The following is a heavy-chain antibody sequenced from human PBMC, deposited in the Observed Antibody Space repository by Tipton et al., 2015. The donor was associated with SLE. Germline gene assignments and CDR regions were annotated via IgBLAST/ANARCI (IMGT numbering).Heavy chain of an antibody. V-gene: IGHV4-59*08. D-gene: IGHD2-21*02. CDR1: GGSISSYY. CDR2: IYYSGST. J-gene: IGHJ4*02. Sequence: TLSLTCTVSGGSISSYYWSWIRQPPGKGLEWIGYIYYSGSTNYNPSLKSRVTISVDTSKNQFSLKLSSVTAADTAVYYCAGRVRGGDYAYYFDYWGQGTLVTVSS. CDR3: AGRVRGGDYAYYFDY.